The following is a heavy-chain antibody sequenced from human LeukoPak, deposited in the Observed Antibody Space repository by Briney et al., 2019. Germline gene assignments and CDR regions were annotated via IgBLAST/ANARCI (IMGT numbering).Heavy chain of an antibody. J-gene: IGHJ4*02. Sequence: SETLSLTCTIAGGSLGSNYWSWIRQPAGKGLEWIGRIHASGSTNYNPSLKSRLTISVDASKNQFSLKLTSVTAADTAVYYCARAYYYGSGSYGLDYWGQGTLVTVSS. V-gene: IGHV4-4*07. CDR1: GGSLGSNY. D-gene: IGHD3-10*01. CDR3: ARAYYYGSGSYGLDY. CDR2: IHASGST.